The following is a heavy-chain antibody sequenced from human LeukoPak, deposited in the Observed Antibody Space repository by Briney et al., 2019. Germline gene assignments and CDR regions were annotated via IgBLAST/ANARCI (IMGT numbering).Heavy chain of an antibody. CDR2: TFYSGST. CDR1: GGSISSSDFY. Sequence: PSETLSLTCSVSGGSISSSDFYWGWIRQPPGKGLEWIGSTFYSGSTNYNPSLKSRVTISVDTSKNQFSLKVTSVTAADTAVYYCVRHHLSYSSGWYGWAQGTLVTVSS. CDR3: VRHHLSYSSGWYG. D-gene: IGHD6-19*01. J-gene: IGHJ4*02. V-gene: IGHV4-39*01.